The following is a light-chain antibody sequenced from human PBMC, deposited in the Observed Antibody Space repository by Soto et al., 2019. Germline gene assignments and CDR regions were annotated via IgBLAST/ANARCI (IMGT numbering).Light chain of an antibody. V-gene: IGKV3-20*01. J-gene: IGKJ3*01. CDR2: GAS. CDR3: QQYGSSSGT. Sequence: DIMLTQSPGTLSLSPGERATLSCRASQSVGSSYLAWYQQKPGQAPRLLIYGASSRATGIPDRFSGSGSGTDFTLTISRLEPEDFAVYYCQQYGSSSGTFGHGTKVEMK. CDR1: QSVGSSY.